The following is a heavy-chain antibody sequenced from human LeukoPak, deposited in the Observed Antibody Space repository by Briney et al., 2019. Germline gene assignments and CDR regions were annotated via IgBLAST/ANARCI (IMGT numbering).Heavy chain of an antibody. D-gene: IGHD1-26*01. J-gene: IGHJ4*02. V-gene: IGHV3-30*03. CDR2: ISYDGSNK. CDR3: AGDRATSYFDY. Sequence: GRSLRLSCAASGFTFSSYGMHWVRQAPGKGLEWVVVISYDGSNKYYTDSVKGRFTISRDNSKNTLYLQMNSLRAEDTAVYYCAGDRATSYFDYWGQGALVTISS. CDR1: GFTFSSYG.